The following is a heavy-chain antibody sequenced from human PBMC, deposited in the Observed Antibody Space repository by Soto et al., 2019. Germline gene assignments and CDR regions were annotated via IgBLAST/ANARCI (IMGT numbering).Heavy chain of an antibody. Sequence: ASVKVSCKASGYTFTSYGISWVRQAPGQGLEWMGWISAYNGNTNHAQKLQGRVTMTTDTSTSTAYMELRSLRSDDTAVYYCARGDCSSTSCYVSPNDAFDIWGQGTMVTVSS. D-gene: IGHD2-2*01. CDR1: GYTFTSYG. J-gene: IGHJ3*02. V-gene: IGHV1-18*01. CDR2: ISAYNGNT. CDR3: ARGDCSSTSCYVSPNDAFDI.